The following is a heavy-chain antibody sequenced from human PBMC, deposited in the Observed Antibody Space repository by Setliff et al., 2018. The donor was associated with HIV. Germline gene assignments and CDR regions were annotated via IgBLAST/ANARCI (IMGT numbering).Heavy chain of an antibody. CDR3: ARHSPSDY. CDR2: IYNSAST. Sequence: SETLSLTCTVSGDSLSTDYWTWIRQPPGKGLEWIGDIYNSASTSYNPSLKSRVTISVDTSKNQFSLKLSSVTAADTAVYYCARHSPSDYWGQGTLVTVSS. CDR1: GDSLSTDY. V-gene: IGHV4-59*08. J-gene: IGHJ4*02.